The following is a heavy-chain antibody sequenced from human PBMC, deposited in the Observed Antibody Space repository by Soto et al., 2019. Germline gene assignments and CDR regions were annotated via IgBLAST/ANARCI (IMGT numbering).Heavy chain of an antibody. CDR1: GYTFTSYG. J-gene: IGHJ5*02. Sequence: QVQLVQSGAEVKKPGASVKVSCKASGYTFTSYGISWVRQAPGQGLEWMGWISAYNGNTNYAQKLQGRVTMTTDTSTSTAYMELRSLRSDDTAVYYCARARLILGAAAGIAPGTNWFDPWGQGTLVTVSS. CDR2: ISAYNGNT. CDR3: ARARLILGAAAGIAPGTNWFDP. V-gene: IGHV1-18*01. D-gene: IGHD6-13*01.